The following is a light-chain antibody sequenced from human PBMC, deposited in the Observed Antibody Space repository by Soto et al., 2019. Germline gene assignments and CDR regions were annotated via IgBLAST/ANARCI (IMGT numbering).Light chain of an antibody. J-gene: IGKJ1*01. CDR3: QQYGSSGK. Sequence: ESLFTQSPCTLSLSPVESATLSFIASQSVGRNYLAWFQQKPGQAPRLLIYGASNRATGIPDRFSGSGSGTDFTLTISRLEPEDFAVYYCQQYGSSGKFGQGTKVDIK. CDR2: GAS. CDR1: QSVGRNY. V-gene: IGKV3-20*01.